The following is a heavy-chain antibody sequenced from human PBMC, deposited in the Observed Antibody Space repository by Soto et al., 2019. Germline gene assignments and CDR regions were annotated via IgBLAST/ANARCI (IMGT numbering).Heavy chain of an antibody. J-gene: IGHJ5*02. D-gene: IGHD3-10*01. V-gene: IGHV3-23*01. CDR3: AKSAMIRGGGWFDP. CDR2: ISGSGGNT. CDR1: RFTFSTYG. Sequence: EVQLLESGGGLVQPGGSLRLSCAASRFTFSTYGMSWVRQAPGKGLEWVSDISGSGGNTDYADYVKGRFTISRDNSKNTLCLQVTSVRAGDTAVYYCAKSAMIRGGGWFDPWGQGTVVTVSS.